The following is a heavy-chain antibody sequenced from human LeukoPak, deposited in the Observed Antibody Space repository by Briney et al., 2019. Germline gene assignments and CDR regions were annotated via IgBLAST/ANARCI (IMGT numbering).Heavy chain of an antibody. Sequence: GMSLRLSCAASGFTFNQYGIHWVRQAPGKGLEWVAIIWSDGSNKYYADSVKGRFTISRDNSKNTLYLQMNSLRAEDTAVYYCARALFVGAFYGMDVWGQGTTVTVSS. D-gene: IGHD1-26*01. V-gene: IGHV3-33*01. CDR1: GFTFNQYG. J-gene: IGHJ6*02. CDR2: IWSDGSNK. CDR3: ARALFVGAFYGMDV.